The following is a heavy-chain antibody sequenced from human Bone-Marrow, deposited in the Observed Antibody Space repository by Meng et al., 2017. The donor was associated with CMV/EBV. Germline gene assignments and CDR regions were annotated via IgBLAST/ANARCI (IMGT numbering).Heavy chain of an antibody. Sequence: ASVKVSCKAFGYTFGDYFMHWVRQAPGQGLEWMGWINPRSGDTNYAKKFQGRVTMTRDTAISATYMELRRLRSDDTAVYYCARDHLASGGWGQGTLVTVSS. V-gene: IGHV1-2*02. CDR1: GYTFGDYF. CDR2: INPRSGDT. D-gene: IGHD3-10*01. J-gene: IGHJ4*02. CDR3: ARDHLASGG.